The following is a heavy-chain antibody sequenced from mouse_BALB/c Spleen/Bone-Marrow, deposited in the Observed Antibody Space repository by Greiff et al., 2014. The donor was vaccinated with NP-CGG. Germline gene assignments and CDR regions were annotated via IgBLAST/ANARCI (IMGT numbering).Heavy chain of an antibody. Sequence: QVQLQQSGAELVRPGTSVKVSCKASGYAFTNYWIEWIRQRPGQGLEWIGVINPGSGCINYNEKFKGKATLTADKSSSNAYMQLSSLTSDDSSVYFCARELVRGMDSWGQGTSVTVSS. CDR3: ARELVRGMDS. V-gene: IGHV1-54*01. D-gene: IGHD1-1*01. CDR1: GYAFTNYW. J-gene: IGHJ4*01. CDR2: INPGSGCI.